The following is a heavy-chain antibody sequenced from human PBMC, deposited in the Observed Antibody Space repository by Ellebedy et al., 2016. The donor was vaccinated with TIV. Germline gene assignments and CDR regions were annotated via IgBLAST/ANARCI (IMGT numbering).Heavy chain of an antibody. Sequence: GGSLRLXXAASGFTFSSYSMNWVRQAPGKGLEWVSYISSSSSTIYYADSVKGRFTISRDNSQNILYLQMNSLRADDTALYFCARGRSSTWYDWFDPWGQGTLVTVSS. D-gene: IGHD6-13*01. CDR2: ISSSSSTI. V-gene: IGHV3-48*01. CDR1: GFTFSSYS. J-gene: IGHJ5*02. CDR3: ARGRSSTWYDWFDP.